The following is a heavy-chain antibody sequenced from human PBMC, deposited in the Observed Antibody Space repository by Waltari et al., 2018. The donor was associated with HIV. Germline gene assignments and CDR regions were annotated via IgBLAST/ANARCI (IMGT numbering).Heavy chain of an antibody. CDR2: VKSETAGGTT. CDR3: TTGDIVVVTDY. D-gene: IGHD2-21*02. V-gene: IGHV3-15*01. Sequence: EVQLVESGGGLVKPGGSLRLSCEASGFTFNTAWVSWVRQAPGKGLEWVGRVKSETAGGTTDYAAPVKGRFTISRDDSKNTLYLQMNSLKTEDTAVYYCTTGDIVVVTDYWGQGTLVTVSS. J-gene: IGHJ4*02. CDR1: GFTFNTAW.